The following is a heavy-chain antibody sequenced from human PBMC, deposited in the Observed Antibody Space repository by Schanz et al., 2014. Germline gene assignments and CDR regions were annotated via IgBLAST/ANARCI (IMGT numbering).Heavy chain of an antibody. J-gene: IGHJ6*03. Sequence: VQLVESGGGVVQPGRSLRLSCAASTFTFSSDWMSWVRQAPGKGLEWVANIQEDGSVKDYVDSVKGRFTISRDNAKNSLYLQMNSLRAEDTTVYYCARVKYCTITRCYRTETEGIYYMDVWGKGTTVTVSS. CDR1: TFTFSSDW. D-gene: IGHD2-2*01. CDR3: ARVKYCTITRCYRTETEGIYYMDV. V-gene: IGHV3-7*05. CDR2: IQEDGSVK.